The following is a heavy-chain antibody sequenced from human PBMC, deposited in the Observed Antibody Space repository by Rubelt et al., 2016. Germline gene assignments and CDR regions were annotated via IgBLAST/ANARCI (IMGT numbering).Heavy chain of an antibody. V-gene: IGHV4-39*07. J-gene: IGHJ4*02. CDR1: GGSISSSSYY. CDR2: IYHSGST. Sequence: QLQLQESGPGLVKPSETLSLTCTVSGGSISSSSYYWGWIRQPPGKGLEYIGSIYHSGSTYYKSSLQRRLTMSVDTPKNRCYLEPDPVTAAETAGYHCGRVGGRYAIPDYPIEYWGQGTLVTVSS. CDR3: GRVGGRYAIPDYPIEY. D-gene: IGHD2-8*01.